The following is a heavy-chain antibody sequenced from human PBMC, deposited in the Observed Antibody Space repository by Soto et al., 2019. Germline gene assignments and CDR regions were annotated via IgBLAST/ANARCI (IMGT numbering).Heavy chain of an antibody. V-gene: IGHV4-4*02. CDR1: SGSISSANW. Sequence: SETLSLTCAVSSGSISSANWWTWVRQPPGKGLEWIGEIYHGGSTSYNPSLKSRVTLSLDKFKNHFSLNLTSVTAADTAVYYCARLSFSYGVDVWGQGTTVTVSS. CDR3: ARLSFSYGVDV. CDR2: IYHGGST. J-gene: IGHJ6*02.